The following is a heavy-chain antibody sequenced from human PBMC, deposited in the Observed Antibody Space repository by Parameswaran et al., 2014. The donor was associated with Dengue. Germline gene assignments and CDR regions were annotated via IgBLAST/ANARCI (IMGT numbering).Heavy chain of an antibody. V-gene: IGHV6-1*01. D-gene: IGHD3-16*01. CDR3: ARVGGSSDYYGMDV. CDR2: TYYRSKWYN. Sequence: KWIRQSPSRGLEWLGRTYYRSKWYNDYAVSVKSRITINPDTSKSQFSLQLNSVTPEDTAVYYCARVGGSSDYYGMDVWGQGTTVTVSS. J-gene: IGHJ6*02.